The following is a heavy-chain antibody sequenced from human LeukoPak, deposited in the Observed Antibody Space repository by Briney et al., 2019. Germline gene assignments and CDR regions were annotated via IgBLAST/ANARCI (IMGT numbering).Heavy chain of an antibody. CDR1: GYTFTSYG. V-gene: IGHV1-2*02. CDR2: INPNSGGT. CDR3: ARFGPRDY. D-gene: IGHD3-16*01. J-gene: IGHJ4*02. Sequence: GSVKVSCKASGYTFTSYGISWVRQAPGQGLEWMGWINPNSGGTNYAQKFQGRVTMTRDTSISTAYMELSRLRSDDTAVYYCARFGPRDYWGQGTLVTVSS.